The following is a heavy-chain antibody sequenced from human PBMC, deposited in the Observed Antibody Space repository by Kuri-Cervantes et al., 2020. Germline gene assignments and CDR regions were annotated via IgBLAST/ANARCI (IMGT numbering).Heavy chain of an antibody. CDR1: GYSISSGLY. Sequence: SETLSLTCVVSGYSISSGLYWGWIRQPPGKGLEWSGSIYGSGTTSYNASLQSRVTISVGTSKNQFSLKLSSVTAADTAVYYCARGTNSYWGSYRRAFDIWGQGTMVTVSS. CDR2: IYGSGTT. D-gene: IGHD3-16*02. CDR3: ARGTNSYWGSYRRAFDI. J-gene: IGHJ3*02. V-gene: IGHV4-38-2*01.